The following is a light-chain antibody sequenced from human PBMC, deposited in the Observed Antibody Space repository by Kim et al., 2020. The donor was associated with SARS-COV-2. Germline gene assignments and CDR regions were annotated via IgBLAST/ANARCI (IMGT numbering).Light chain of an antibody. CDR3: NSRDSSGNHAV. Sequence: SSELTQDPAVSVALGQTVRITCQGDSLRSYYASWYQQKPGQAPILVIYGKTNRPSGIPDRFSGSSSGNTASLTITGAQAEDEADYYCNSRDSSGNHAVFGGGTRLTFL. CDR2: GKT. J-gene: IGLJ7*01. V-gene: IGLV3-19*01. CDR1: SLRSYY.